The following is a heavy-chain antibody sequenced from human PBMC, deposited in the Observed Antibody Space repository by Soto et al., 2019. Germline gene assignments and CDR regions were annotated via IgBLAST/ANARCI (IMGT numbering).Heavy chain of an antibody. V-gene: IGHV1-69*12. D-gene: IGHD3-22*01. CDR2: IIPIFGTA. J-gene: IGHJ4*02. Sequence: QVQLVQSGAEEKKPGSLVKVSCKASAGTFSSYAISWVRQALGQGLEWMGGIIPIFGTAQYAQKFQGRVTITADESTSTAYMELSSLRSEDTAVSYCAREDYYSDSSGYSSCFAYWGKGTLVTVSS. CDR3: AREDYYSDSSGYSSCFAY. CDR1: AGTFSSYA.